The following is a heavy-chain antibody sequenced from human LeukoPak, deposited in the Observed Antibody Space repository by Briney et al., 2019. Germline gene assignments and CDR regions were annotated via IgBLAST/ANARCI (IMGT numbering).Heavy chain of an antibody. CDR3: ARGGPIVVDTFDY. Sequence: SETLSLTYTISGDSISSGGYYWSWIRQPPGKGLEWIGYIYHSGNAYYNPSLKSRVTISVDRSKNQFSLKLSSVTAADTAVYYCARGGPIVVDTFDYWGQGILVTVSS. J-gene: IGHJ4*02. V-gene: IGHV4-30-2*01. CDR1: GDSISSGGYY. D-gene: IGHD3-22*01. CDR2: IYHSGNA.